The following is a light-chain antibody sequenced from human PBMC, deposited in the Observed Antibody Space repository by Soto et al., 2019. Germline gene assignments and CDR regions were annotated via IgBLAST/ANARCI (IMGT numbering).Light chain of an antibody. V-gene: IGLV1-40*01. J-gene: IGLJ1*01. CDR3: HSYDSSLSAYV. Sequence: QLVLTQPPSGSGAAGPRVTISCTGSGSNIGAGYDVDWYTQLPGTAPKLLISGNSKRPSRVPDRFSGSKAGTSAALAITVLQAEDEADYYCHSYDSSLSAYVFGTRTKVTVL. CDR1: GSNIGAGYD. CDR2: GNS.